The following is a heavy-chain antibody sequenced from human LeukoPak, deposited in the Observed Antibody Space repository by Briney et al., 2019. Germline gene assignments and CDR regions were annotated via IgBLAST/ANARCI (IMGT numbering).Heavy chain of an antibody. CDR1: GFTFSSYE. V-gene: IGHV3-48*03. Sequence: GGSLRLSCATSGFTFSSYEMNWVRQAPRKGLEWVSYISRSSNTKYYADSVEGRFTISRDNAKNSLYLQLDSLRVEDTAVYYCARDDGFPYYFDYWGQGILVTVSS. D-gene: IGHD4-17*01. CDR3: ARDDGFPYYFDY. J-gene: IGHJ4*02. CDR2: ISRSSNTK.